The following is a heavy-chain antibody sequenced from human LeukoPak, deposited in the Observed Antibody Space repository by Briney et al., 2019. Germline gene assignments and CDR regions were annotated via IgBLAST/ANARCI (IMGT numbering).Heavy chain of an antibody. J-gene: IGHJ4*02. CDR3: AKSADYYDSSGQYYFDY. CDR1: GFTFSSYA. D-gene: IGHD3-22*01. CDR2: ISGSGGST. V-gene: IGHV3-23*01. Sequence: PGGSLSLSCAASGFTFSSYAMSWVRQAPGKGLEWVSAISGSGGSTYYADSVKGRFTISRDNYKNTLYLQMNSLRAEDTAVYYCAKSADYYDSSGQYYFDYWGQGTLVTVSS.